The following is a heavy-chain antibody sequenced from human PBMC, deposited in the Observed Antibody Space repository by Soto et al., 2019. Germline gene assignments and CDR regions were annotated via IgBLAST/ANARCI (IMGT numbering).Heavy chain of an antibody. V-gene: IGHV3-21*06. J-gene: IGHJ4*02. Sequence: PGGSLRLSCAASRFTFTRYSMNWVRQAPGKGLEWVSSISSTTNYIYYGDSMEGRFTISRDNAKNSLYLEMNSLRAEDTAVYYCARESEDLTSNFDYWGQGTLVTVSS. CDR2: ISSTTNYI. CDR1: RFTFTRYS. CDR3: ARESEDLTSNFDY.